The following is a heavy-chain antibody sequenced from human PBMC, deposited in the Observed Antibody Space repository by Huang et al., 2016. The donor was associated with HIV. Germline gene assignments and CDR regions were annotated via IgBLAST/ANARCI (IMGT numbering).Heavy chain of an antibody. CDR3: ARQGVGDFVVEPTGLGAFDI. Sequence: EVQLVQSGAVVKKPGESLKISCKGSGYTFNGYWIGWVRQMPGKGLEWMGISHPGDSDTTYSPSFQGQVTISADKSISTAYLQWSGLKASDTAMYYCARQGVGDFVVEPTGLGAFDIWGQGTMVTVSS. CDR1: GYTFNGYW. J-gene: IGHJ3*02. CDR2: SHPGDSDT. D-gene: IGHD2-2*01. V-gene: IGHV5-51*01.